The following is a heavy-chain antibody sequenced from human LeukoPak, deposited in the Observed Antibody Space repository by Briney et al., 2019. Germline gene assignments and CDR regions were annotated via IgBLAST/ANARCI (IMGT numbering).Heavy chain of an antibody. J-gene: IGHJ4*02. V-gene: IGHV3-30-3*01. D-gene: IGHD3-9*01. CDR1: GFTFSSYA. CDR2: ISYDGSNK. Sequence: GGSLRLSCAASGFTFSSYAMHWVRQAPGKGLEWVAVISYDGSNKYYADSVKGRFTISRDNAKNSLYLQMNSLRAEDTAVYYCARDIYDILTGYYIFDYWGQGTLVTVSS. CDR3: ARDIYDILTGYYIFDY.